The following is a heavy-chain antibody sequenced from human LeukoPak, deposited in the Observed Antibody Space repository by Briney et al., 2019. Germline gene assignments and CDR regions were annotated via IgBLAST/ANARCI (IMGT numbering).Heavy chain of an antibody. Sequence: GGFLRLSCAASGFSVSSNYMSWVRQAPGMGLEWVSVIYGGSSTNYADSVKGRFTISRDNSKNTLHLQMNSLRAEDTAVYYCARVRIPEYSGGWYFDYWGQGTLVTVSA. CDR2: IYGGSST. CDR3: ARVRIPEYSGGWYFDY. J-gene: IGHJ4*02. CDR1: GFSVSSNY. D-gene: IGHD6-19*01. V-gene: IGHV3-53*01.